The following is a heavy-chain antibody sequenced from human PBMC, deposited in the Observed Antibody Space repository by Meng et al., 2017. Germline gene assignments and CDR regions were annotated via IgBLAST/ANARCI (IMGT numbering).Heavy chain of an antibody. D-gene: IGHD5-24*01. J-gene: IGHJ4*02. V-gene: IGHV3-30*04. Sequence: VAVGGSGGCVVPSGMLLRMSCAASGLTFSSYAMHWVRQAPGKGLEWVAVISYDGSNKYYADSVKGRFTISRDNSKNTLYLQMNSLRAEDTAVYYCARVGMADPPDWGQGTLVTVSS. CDR2: ISYDGSNK. CDR1: GLTFSSYA. CDR3: ARVGMADPPD.